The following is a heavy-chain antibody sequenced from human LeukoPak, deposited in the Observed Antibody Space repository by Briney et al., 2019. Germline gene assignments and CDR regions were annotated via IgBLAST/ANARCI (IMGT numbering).Heavy chain of an antibody. D-gene: IGHD6-19*01. CDR3: ASDPSTASAWFYFDL. CDR1: GFTFGSNW. Sequence: GGSLRLSCAASGFTFGSNWMSLVRQAPGKGLEWVAHINQDGSVRYYVDSLKGRFTISRDNTKNSLYLQMNNLRVDDTAIYYCASDPSTASAWFYFDLWGQGTLVTVSS. V-gene: IGHV3-7*01. J-gene: IGHJ4*02. CDR2: INQDGSVR.